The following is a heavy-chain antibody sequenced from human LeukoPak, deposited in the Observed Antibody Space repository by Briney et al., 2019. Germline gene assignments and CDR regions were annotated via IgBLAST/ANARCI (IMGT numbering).Heavy chain of an antibody. J-gene: IGHJ4*02. Sequence: SETLSLTCTVSGGSVSNYYWSWIRQPPGKGLEWIGYIYYSGSTYYNPSLKSRVTISVDTSKNQFSLKLSSVTAADTAVYYCAREGPGSFDYWGQGTLVTVSS. CDR1: GGSVSNYY. V-gene: IGHV4-59*02. D-gene: IGHD3-10*01. CDR2: IYYSGST. CDR3: AREGPGSFDY.